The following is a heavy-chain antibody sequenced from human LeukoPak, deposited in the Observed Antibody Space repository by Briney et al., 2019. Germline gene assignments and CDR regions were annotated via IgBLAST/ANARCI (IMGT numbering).Heavy chain of an antibody. CDR2: INPNSGGT. V-gene: IGHV1-2*02. D-gene: IGHD3-10*01. Sequence: APVKVSCKASGYTFTGYYMHWVRQAPGQGLEWMGWINPNSGGTNYAQKFQGRVTMTRDTSISTAYMELSRLRSDDTAVYYCARAINDYGSGSYDYWGQGTLVTISS. CDR3: ARAINDYGSGSYDY. CDR1: GYTFTGYY. J-gene: IGHJ4*02.